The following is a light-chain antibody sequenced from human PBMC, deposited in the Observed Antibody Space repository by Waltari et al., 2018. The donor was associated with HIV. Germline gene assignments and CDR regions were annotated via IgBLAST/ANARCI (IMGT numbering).Light chain of an antibody. J-gene: IGKJ5*01. CDR2: DAS. CDR3: QQYANWPFT. V-gene: IGKV3-15*01. Sequence: EIVMTQSPATLSVSPGQRATVSCWASQSISSNLAWYQQRPGQAPRLLVYDASTRVAGIPARFSASGFATEFTLTISSLQSEDFAVYYCQQYANWPFTFGQGTRLEIK. CDR1: QSISSN.